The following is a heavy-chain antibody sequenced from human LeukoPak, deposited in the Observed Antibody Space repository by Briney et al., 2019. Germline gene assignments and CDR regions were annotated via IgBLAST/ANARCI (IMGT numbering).Heavy chain of an antibody. CDR1: GFTFSSYS. CDR2: ISSSSSYI. J-gene: IGHJ6*02. V-gene: IGHV3-21*01. Sequence: GGSLRLSCAASGFTFSSYSMNWVRQAPGKGLEWVSSISSSSSYIYYADSVKGRFTISRDNAKNSLNLQMNSLRAEDTAVYYCARERLSQAYNDILTGPMDVWGQGTTVTVSS. CDR3: ARERLSQAYNDILTGPMDV. D-gene: IGHD3-9*01.